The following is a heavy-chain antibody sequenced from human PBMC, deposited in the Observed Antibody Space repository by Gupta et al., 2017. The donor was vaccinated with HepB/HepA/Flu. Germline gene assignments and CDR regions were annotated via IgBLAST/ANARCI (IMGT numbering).Heavy chain of an antibody. CDR1: GFTFTTYH. J-gene: IGHJ4*02. V-gene: IGHV3-48*02. Sequence: EIQLVESGGGLVHPGGSLRLSCAASGFTFTTYHMNWVRQAPGKGLEWVSFISSSGSTIYYADSVKGRFTVSRDNAKNSLYLQMNSLTDEDTALYYCARDSAIGPVTYYFDYWGQGTLVSVSS. D-gene: IGHD2-2*01. CDR2: ISSSGSTI. CDR3: ARDSAIGPVTYYFDY.